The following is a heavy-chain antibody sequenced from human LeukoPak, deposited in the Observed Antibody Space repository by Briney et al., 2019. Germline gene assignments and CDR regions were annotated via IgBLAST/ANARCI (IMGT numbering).Heavy chain of an antibody. Sequence: GGSLRLSCAASGFTFSSYAMSWVRQAPGKGLEWVSAISGSGGSTYYADSVKGRFTISRDNSKNTLYLQMNSLRAEDTAVYYCGKGGGLMIVVVIKAYFDYGGREPRVTVSS. CDR3: GKGGGLMIVVVIKAYFDY. CDR1: GFTFSSYA. V-gene: IGHV3-23*01. CDR2: ISGSGGST. D-gene: IGHD3-22*01. J-gene: IGHJ4*02.